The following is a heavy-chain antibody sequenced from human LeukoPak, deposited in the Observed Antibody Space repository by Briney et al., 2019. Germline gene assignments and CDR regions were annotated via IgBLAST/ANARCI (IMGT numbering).Heavy chain of an antibody. J-gene: IGHJ4*02. V-gene: IGHV3-23*01. CDR1: GFTFSSYA. Sequence: PGGSLRLSCAASGFTFSSYAMSWVRQAPGKGLEWVSASSGSGGSTYYADSVKGRFTISRDNSKNTLYLQMNSLTAEDTAVYYCAKYPWNWSGYYTENDSFDYWGQGTLVTVSS. CDR3: AKYPWNWSGYYTENDSFDY. CDR2: SSGSGGST. D-gene: IGHD3-3*01.